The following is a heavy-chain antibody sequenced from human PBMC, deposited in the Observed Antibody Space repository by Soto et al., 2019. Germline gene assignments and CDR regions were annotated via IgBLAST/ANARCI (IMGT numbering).Heavy chain of an antibody. CDR2: IKQDGSAE. Sequence: HPGGSLRLSCSTSGFTFTTYYMSWVRQAPGKGVEGVANIKQDGSAETYLDSVKGRVTISRDNAKNSLYLQMNSLRVEDTAVYYCVRDGRGAETPYNGVAPWGQ. CDR3: VRDGRGAETPYNGVAP. J-gene: IGHJ5*02. CDR1: GFTFTTYY. V-gene: IGHV3-7*01.